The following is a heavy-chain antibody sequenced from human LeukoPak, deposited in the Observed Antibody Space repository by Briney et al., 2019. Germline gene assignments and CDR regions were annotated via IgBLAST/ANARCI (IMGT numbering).Heavy chain of an antibody. CDR3: VKGGYCSGGSCYWDFDY. CDR2: IYTGGTT. J-gene: IGHJ4*02. Sequence: GGSLRLSCVVSGFNVSSNYMSWVRQPPGKGLEWVSIIYTGGTTYFADSVKGRFTISRDNSKNTLYLQMSSLRAEDTAVYYCVKGGYCSGGSCYWDFDYWGQGTLVTVSS. V-gene: IGHV3-66*01. CDR1: GFNVSSNY. D-gene: IGHD2-15*01.